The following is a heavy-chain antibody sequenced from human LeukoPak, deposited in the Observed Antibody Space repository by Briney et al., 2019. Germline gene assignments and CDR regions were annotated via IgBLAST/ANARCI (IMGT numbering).Heavy chain of an antibody. V-gene: IGHV3-23*01. CDR1: GFNFRGYA. CDR3: AKEVVMGDTTYYYYGMDV. Sequence: GGSLRLSCAASGFNFRGYAMRWVRQAPGKGLECVSAISGSGGWAHYADSVRGRFTISRDNSQNTLQLQMNSLRAEDTAVYYCAKEVVMGDTTYYYYGMDVWGQGTTVTVSS. J-gene: IGHJ6*02. CDR2: ISGSGGWA. D-gene: IGHD1-26*01.